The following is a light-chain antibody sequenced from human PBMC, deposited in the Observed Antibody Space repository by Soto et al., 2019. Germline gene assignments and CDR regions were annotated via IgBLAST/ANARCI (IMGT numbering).Light chain of an antibody. CDR3: VQHNSYPRT. J-gene: IGKJ1*01. V-gene: IGKV1-17*02. Sequence: DIQMTQSPSSLSASVGDRVTITCRASQGIGSDAGWYQQKPGKPPKRLIYATSILQSGIPSRFSGGGSGTEFTLTINNLQPEDFATYYCVQHNSYPRTFGQGTRVEMK. CDR2: ATS. CDR1: QGIGSD.